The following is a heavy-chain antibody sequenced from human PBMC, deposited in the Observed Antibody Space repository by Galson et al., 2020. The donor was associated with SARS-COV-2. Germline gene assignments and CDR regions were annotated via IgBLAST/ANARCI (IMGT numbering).Heavy chain of an antibody. V-gene: IGHV3-30*01. D-gene: IGHD2-2*01. J-gene: IGHJ6*03. CDR2: ISYDGSNK. Sequence: GESLKISCAASGFTFSSYAMPWVRPAPGKGLEWVAVISYDGSNKYYADSVKGRFTISRDNSKNTRYLQMNSLRAEDTAVYYCAREEVVPHYYYYMDVWGKGTTVTISS. CDR1: GFTFSSYA. CDR3: AREEVVPHYYYYMDV.